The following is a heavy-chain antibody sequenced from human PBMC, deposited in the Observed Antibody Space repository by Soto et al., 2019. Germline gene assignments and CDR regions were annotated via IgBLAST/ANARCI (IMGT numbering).Heavy chain of an antibody. CDR1: GGSIIDGQTY. Sequence: SETLSLTCTVSGGSIIDGQTYLNWIRQHPERGLEWMGYINYRGTTNYSPALKSRILISIDTSKNQFFLSLTSVTAADTAVYYCARDAPEVATYWGQGTLVTVSS. J-gene: IGHJ4*02. CDR2: INYRGTT. CDR3: ARDAPEVATY. D-gene: IGHD2-15*01. V-gene: IGHV4-31*03.